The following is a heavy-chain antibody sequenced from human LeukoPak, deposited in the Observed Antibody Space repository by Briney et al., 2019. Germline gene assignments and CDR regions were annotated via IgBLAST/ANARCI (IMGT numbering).Heavy chain of an antibody. CDR3: ARDTGSYSFDY. J-gene: IGHJ4*02. CDR1: GGSISSYY. Sequence: SETLSLTCTVSGGSISSYYWSWIRQPPGKGLEWIGYIYYSGSTNYNPSLKSRVTISVDTSKNQFSLRLSSVTAADTAVHYCARDTGSYSFDYWGQGTLVTVSS. D-gene: IGHD1-26*01. CDR2: IYYSGST. V-gene: IGHV4-59*01.